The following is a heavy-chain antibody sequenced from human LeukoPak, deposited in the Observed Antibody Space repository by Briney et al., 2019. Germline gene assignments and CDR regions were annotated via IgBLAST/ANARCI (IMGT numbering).Heavy chain of an antibody. V-gene: IGHV1-2*02. Sequence: GASVKVSCKASGYTFIGYYMHWVRQAPGQGLEWMGWINPNSGGTNYAQKFQGRVTMTRDTSISTAYMELSRLRSDDTAVYYCARQGSSWYGEVYYYYMDVWGKGTTVTISS. CDR2: INPNSGGT. CDR1: GYTFIGYY. D-gene: IGHD6-13*01. J-gene: IGHJ6*03. CDR3: ARQGSSWYGEVYYYYMDV.